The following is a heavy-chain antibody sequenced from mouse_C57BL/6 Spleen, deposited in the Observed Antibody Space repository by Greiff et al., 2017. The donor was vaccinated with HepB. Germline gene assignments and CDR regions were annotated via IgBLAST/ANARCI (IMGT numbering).Heavy chain of an antibody. D-gene: IGHD2-3*01. CDR3: ARRMGGPMDY. CDR1: GFTFSSYG. J-gene: IGHJ4*01. Sequence: EVMLVESGGDLVKPGGSLKLSCAASGFTFSSYGMSWVRQTPDKRLEWVATISSGGSYTYYPDSVKGRFTISRDNAKNTLYLQMSSLKSEDTAMYYCARRMGGPMDYWGQGTSVTVSS. V-gene: IGHV5-6*02. CDR2: ISSGGSYT.